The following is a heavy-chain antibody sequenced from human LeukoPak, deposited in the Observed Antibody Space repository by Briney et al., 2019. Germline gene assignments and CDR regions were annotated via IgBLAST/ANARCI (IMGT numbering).Heavy chain of an antibody. V-gene: IGHV4-39*01. Sequence: SETLSLTCTVSGGSISSSSYYWGWIRQPPRKGLEWIGSIYYSGSTYYNPSLKSRVTISVDTSKNQFSLKLSSVTAADTAVYYCARTYYYDSSGYYPLYYFDYWGQGTLVTVSS. CDR3: ARTYYYDSSGYYPLYYFDY. CDR1: GGSISSSSYY. J-gene: IGHJ4*02. CDR2: IYYSGST. D-gene: IGHD3-22*01.